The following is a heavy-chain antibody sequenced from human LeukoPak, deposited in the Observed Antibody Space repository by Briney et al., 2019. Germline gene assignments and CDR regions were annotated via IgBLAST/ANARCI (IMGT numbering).Heavy chain of an antibody. J-gene: IGHJ4*02. Sequence: PSETLSLTCTVSGGSISSYYWSWIRQPPGKGLEWIGYIYYSGSTNYNPSLKSRVTISVDTSKNQFSLKLSSVTAADTAVYHCARDLHYYDSSGYIPPPGNFDYWGQGTLVTVSS. CDR3: ARDLHYYDSSGYIPPPGNFDY. CDR2: IYYSGST. D-gene: IGHD3-22*01. V-gene: IGHV4-59*01. CDR1: GGSISSYY.